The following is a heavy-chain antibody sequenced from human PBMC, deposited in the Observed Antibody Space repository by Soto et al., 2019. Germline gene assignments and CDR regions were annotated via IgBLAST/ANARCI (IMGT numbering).Heavy chain of an antibody. V-gene: IGHV3-66*01. CDR2: VYRSGDT. CDR1: GFSVSSNY. CDR3: AREAVFGLTMHYYHYMDV. D-gene: IGHD3-3*01. J-gene: IGHJ6*03. Sequence: PGGSLRLSCAASGFSVSSNYMSWIRQAPEKGLGWVSVVYRSGDTNYADSVKGRFTISRDTSKNTLYLHMNSLRADDTAVYYCAREAVFGLTMHYYHYMDVWGKGTTVTV.